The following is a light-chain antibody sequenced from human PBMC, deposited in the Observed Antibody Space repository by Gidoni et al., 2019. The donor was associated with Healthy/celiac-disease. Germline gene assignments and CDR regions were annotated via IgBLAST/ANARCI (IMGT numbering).Light chain of an antibody. CDR3: AAWDDSLSGHVV. CDR2: RNN. Sequence: QSVLTQQPSASGTLGQRVTISCSRSSSIIGSNYVYWYQQPPGTAPNLLIYRNNPRPSVVPDRFSGSRSGTSASLAISGLRSEDEADYYCAAWDDSLSGHVVFGGGTKLTVL. J-gene: IGLJ2*01. CDR1: SSIIGSNY. V-gene: IGLV1-47*01.